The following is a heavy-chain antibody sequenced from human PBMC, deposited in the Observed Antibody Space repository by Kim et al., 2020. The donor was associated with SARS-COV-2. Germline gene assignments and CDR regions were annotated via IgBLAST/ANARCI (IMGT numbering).Heavy chain of an antibody. V-gene: IGHV3-15*01. CDR2: IKSKTDGGTT. CDR1: GFTFSNAW. D-gene: IGHD3-10*01. CDR3: TAHPRGFGDLFFY. Sequence: GGSLRLSCAASGFTFSNAWMSWVRQAPGKGLGWVGRIKSKTDGGTTDYAAPVKGRFTISRDDSKNTLYLQMNSLKTEDTAVYYCTAHPRGFGDLFFYWGQGTLGTVSS. J-gene: IGHJ4*02.